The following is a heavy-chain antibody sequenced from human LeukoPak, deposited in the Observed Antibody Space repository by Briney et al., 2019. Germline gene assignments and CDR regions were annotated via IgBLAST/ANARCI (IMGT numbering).Heavy chain of an antibody. CDR2: IYHSGST. D-gene: IGHD3-22*01. CDR3: ARGGYYDSSGYYVYGMDV. Sequence: SGTLSLTCAVSGGSISSSNWWSWVRQPPGKGLEWIGEIYHSGSTNYSPSLKSRVTISVDKSKNQFSLKLSSVTAADTAVYYCARGGYYDSSGYYVYGMDVWGQGTTVTVSS. V-gene: IGHV4-4*02. J-gene: IGHJ6*02. CDR1: GGSISSSNW.